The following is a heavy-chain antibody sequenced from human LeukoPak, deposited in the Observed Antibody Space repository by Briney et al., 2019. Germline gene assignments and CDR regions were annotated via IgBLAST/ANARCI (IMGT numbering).Heavy chain of an antibody. J-gene: IGHJ4*02. Sequence: GRSLRLSCAASGFTFSSYAMHWDRQAPGKGLEWVAVISYDGSNKYYADSVKGRFTISRDNSKNTLYLQMNSLRAEDTAVYYCARDLYGSSPDYWGQGTLVTVSS. CDR3: ARDLYGSSPDY. CDR1: GFTFSSYA. D-gene: IGHD6-6*01. V-gene: IGHV3-30*01. CDR2: ISYDGSNK.